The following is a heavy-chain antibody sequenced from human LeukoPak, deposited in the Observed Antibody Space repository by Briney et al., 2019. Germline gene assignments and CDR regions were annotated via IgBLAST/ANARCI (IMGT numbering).Heavy chain of an antibody. V-gene: IGHV1-2*02. CDR3: AREAAADPYYYYYMDV. D-gene: IGHD6-13*01. Sequence: GASVKVSCKASGYTFTGYYMHWVRQAPGQGLEWMGWINPNSGGTNYAQKFQGRVTMTRDMSTSTVYMELSSLRSGDTAVYYCAREAAADPYYYYYMDVWGKGTTVTVSS. CDR1: GYTFTGYY. CDR2: INPNSGGT. J-gene: IGHJ6*03.